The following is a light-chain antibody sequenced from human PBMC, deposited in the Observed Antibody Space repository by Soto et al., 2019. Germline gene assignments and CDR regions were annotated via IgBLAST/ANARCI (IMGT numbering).Light chain of an antibody. Sequence: EIVMTQCPATLSVSPGKRATLSCRASQSVSSNLAWYQQNPGQAPRLLIHSASSRATGIRDRFSGIGYGTDFTLTISGLEPEDFAVYHCQQYGTSPFTFGQGTRLEIK. V-gene: IGKV3-20*01. CDR1: QSVSSN. CDR2: SAS. J-gene: IGKJ5*01. CDR3: QQYGTSPFT.